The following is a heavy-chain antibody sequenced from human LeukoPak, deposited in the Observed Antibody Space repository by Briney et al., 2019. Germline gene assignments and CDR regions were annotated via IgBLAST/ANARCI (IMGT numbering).Heavy chain of an antibody. D-gene: IGHD3-22*01. V-gene: IGHV4-34*01. Sequence: PQTLCLTRAVYDGSFRGYYSTSIRQFPGRGLEWIGEINGSGGTTSNPSPRSQVPMSVNTSKNQFPLKLTSGTAADTAVYYCARRVTVIYYMDLWGKGTTVTVSS. J-gene: IGHJ6*03. CDR3: ARRVTVIYYMDL. CDR2: INGSGGT. CDR1: DGSFRGYY.